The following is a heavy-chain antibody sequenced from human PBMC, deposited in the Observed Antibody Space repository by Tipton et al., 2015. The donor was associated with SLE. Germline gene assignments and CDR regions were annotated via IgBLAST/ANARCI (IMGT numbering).Heavy chain of an antibody. J-gene: IGHJ4*02. CDR1: GYTFSNYG. CDR3: ARAGGSGGSCAY. V-gene: IGHV1-18*01. D-gene: IGHD2-15*01. CDR2: ISAYNGNT. Sequence: VQLVQSGAEVKKPEASVKVSCKASGYTFSNYGITWVRQAPGQGLEWMGWISAYNGNTNYGHGRVTLTTDTSTSTAYMELWSLTPDDTAVYYCARAGGSGGSCAYWGQGTLVTVSS.